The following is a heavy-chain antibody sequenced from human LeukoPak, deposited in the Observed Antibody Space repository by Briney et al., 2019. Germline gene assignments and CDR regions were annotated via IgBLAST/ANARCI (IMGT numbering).Heavy chain of an antibody. CDR2: ISYDGSNK. D-gene: IGHD6-13*01. V-gene: IGHV3-30*18. CDR1: GFTFSSYG. J-gene: IGHJ4*02. Sequence: GGSLRLSCAASGFTFSSYGMHWVRQAPGKGLEWEAVISYDGSNKYYADSVKGRFTISRDNSKNTLYLQMNSLRAEDTAVYYCAKGLTGAAGTEVYWGQGTLVTVSS. CDR3: AKGLTGAAGTEVY.